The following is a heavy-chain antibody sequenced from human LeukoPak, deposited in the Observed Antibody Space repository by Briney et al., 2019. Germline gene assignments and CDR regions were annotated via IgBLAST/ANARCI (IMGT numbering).Heavy chain of an antibody. V-gene: IGHV4-59*08. CDR2: IYYSGST. Sequence: SETLSPTCTVSGGSISSFYWSWIRQPPGKGLEWIGYIYYSGSTNYNPSLKSRVTISVDTSKNQFSLKLSSVTAADTAVYYCARQYYDILTGYLRIFDYWGQGTLVTVSS. CDR3: ARQYYDILTGYLRIFDY. CDR1: GGSISSFY. J-gene: IGHJ4*02. D-gene: IGHD3-9*01.